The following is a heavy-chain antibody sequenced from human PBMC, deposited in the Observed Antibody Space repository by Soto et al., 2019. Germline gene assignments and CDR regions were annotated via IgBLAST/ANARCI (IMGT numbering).Heavy chain of an antibody. V-gene: IGHV4-31*02. CDR1: GGAIIRGGYY. J-gene: IGHJ6*02. D-gene: IGHD6-6*01. Sequence: LTWTVSGGAIIRGGYYWSWIRQHPGKGLEWIGYNYYSGITYYNPSLKSRVTISLDTSKNQFSLKLSSVTAADTAVYYCARGSSIAGLYYGMDVWGQGTTVTVSS. CDR3: ARGSSIAGLYYGMDV. CDR2: NYYSGIT.